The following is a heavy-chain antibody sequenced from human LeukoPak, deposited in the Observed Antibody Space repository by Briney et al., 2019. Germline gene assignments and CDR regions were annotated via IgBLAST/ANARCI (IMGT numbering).Heavy chain of an antibody. CDR3: AKDEDGYNWYLGPDAFDI. Sequence: GGSLRLSCAASGFTFSSYAMHWVRQAPGKGLEWVAVISYDGSNKYYADSVKGRFTISRDNSKNTLYLQMNSLRAEDTAVYYCAKDEDGYNWYLGPDAFDIWGQGTMVTVSS. CDR2: ISYDGSNK. V-gene: IGHV3-30-3*01. CDR1: GFTFSSYA. J-gene: IGHJ3*02. D-gene: IGHD5-24*01.